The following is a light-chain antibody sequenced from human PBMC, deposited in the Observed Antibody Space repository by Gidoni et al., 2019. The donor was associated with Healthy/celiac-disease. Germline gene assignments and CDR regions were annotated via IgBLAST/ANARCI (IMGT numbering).Light chain of an antibody. CDR1: SSNIGNNA. Sequence: QSVLTQPPSVSEAPRQRVTISCSGSSSNIGNNAVTWYQQLPGKAPKLLIYYDDLLPSGVSDRFTGAKSGTSASLAISGLQSEDEADYYCAAWDDRLNGYVFGTGTKVTVL. CDR2: YDD. J-gene: IGLJ1*01. CDR3: AAWDDRLNGYV. V-gene: IGLV1-36*01.